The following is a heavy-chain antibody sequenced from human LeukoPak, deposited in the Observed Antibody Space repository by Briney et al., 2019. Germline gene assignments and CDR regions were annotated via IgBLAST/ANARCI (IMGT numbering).Heavy chain of an antibody. CDR3: VRRSPPYASNDFFGFDF. V-gene: IGHV3-33*03. J-gene: IGHJ3*01. Sequence: PGGSLRLSCAASGFAFNTYGMHWVRQSPGKGPEWVAAIWYDASHRYHADSVKGRFTISRDNSKNTLYLQMNSLRAEDTAVYFCVRRSPPYASNDFFGFDFWGQGTMVTVSA. CDR1: GFAFNTYG. D-gene: IGHD3/OR15-3a*01. CDR2: IWYDASHR.